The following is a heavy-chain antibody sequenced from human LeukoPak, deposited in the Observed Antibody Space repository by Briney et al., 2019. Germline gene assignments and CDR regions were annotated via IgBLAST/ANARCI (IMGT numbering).Heavy chain of an antibody. CDR2: IIPIFGTA. CDR1: GGTFSSYA. D-gene: IGHD2-2*01. V-gene: IGHV1-69*13. Sequence: ASVKVSCKASGGTFSSYAISWVRQAPGQGLEWMGGIIPIFGTANYAQKFQGRVTITADESTSTAYMELSSLRSKDTAVYYCARVPCSSTSCYFVPDNWFNPWGQGTLVTVSS. CDR3: ARVPCSSTSCYFVPDNWFNP. J-gene: IGHJ5*02.